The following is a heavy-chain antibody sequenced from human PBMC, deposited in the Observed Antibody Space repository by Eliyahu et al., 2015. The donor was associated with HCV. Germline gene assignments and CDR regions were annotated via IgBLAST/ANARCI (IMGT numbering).Heavy chain of an antibody. Sequence: QVQLQESGPGLVKPSETLSLTCTVXGGSISSYYWSWIRQPPGKGLEWIGYIYYSGSPNYNPPLKSRVTISVDTSKNQFSLKLSSVTAADTAVYYCARGGYGSGSYYNGQDYYFDYWGQGTLVTVSS. CDR2: IYYSGSP. J-gene: IGHJ4*02. V-gene: IGHV4-59*01. D-gene: IGHD3-10*01. CDR1: GGSISSYY. CDR3: ARGGYGSGSYYNGQDYYFDY.